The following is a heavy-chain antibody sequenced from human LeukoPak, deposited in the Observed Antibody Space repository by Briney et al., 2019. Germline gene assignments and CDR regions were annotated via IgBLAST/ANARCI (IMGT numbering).Heavy chain of an antibody. CDR2: LNPDSGGT. CDR1: GYTFTGYY. D-gene: IGHD1-26*01. V-gene: IGHV1-2*02. CDR3: ARGAHSGTYFLIDY. J-gene: IGHJ4*02. Sequence: ASVKVSCKASGYTFTGYYMHWVRQAPGQGPEWMGWLNPDSGGTNYAQKFQARVTMTRDTSITTAYMKLRRLTSDDTAVYYCARGAHSGTYFLIDYWGQGTLVTVSS.